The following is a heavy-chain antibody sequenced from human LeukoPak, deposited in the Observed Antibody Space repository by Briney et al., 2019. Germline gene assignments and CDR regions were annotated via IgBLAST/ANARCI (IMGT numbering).Heavy chain of an antibody. CDR3: ARDSTRWLLAYYFDY. J-gene: IGHJ4*02. CDR1: GFTFSSYA. D-gene: IGHD2-15*01. CDR2: ISYDGSNK. V-gene: IGHV3-30-3*01. Sequence: PGGSLRLSCAASGFTFSSYAMHWVRQAPGKGLEWVAVISYDGSNKYYADSVKGRFTISRDNSKNTLYLQMNSLRAEDTAVYYCARDSTRWLLAYYFDYWGQGTLVTVSS.